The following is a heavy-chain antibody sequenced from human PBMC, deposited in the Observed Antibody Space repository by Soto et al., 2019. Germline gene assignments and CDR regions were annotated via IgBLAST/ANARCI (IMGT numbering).Heavy chain of an antibody. CDR1: GFILSSYA. J-gene: IGHJ4*02. D-gene: IGHD2-2*01. CDR3: ARYCASTRCSADPPLDY. CDR2: ISYDGINK. V-gene: IGHV3-30-3*01. Sequence: QVHLVESGGGVVQPGRSLRLSCAASGFILSSYAMHWVRQAPGKGLGWVAVISYDGINKYYADSVKGRFTISRDNSKNTLFLQMNSLRIQDTAVYYCARYCASTRCSADPPLDYWGQGTRVTVSS.